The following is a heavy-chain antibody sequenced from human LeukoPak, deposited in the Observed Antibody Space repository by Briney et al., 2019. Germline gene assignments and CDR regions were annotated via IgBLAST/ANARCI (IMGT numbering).Heavy chain of an antibody. CDR1: GFTFSSYA. CDR2: ITDSGGGT. CDR3: ASKSSYAFDI. V-gene: IGHV3-23*01. D-gene: IGHD6-13*01. J-gene: IGHJ3*02. Sequence: GGSLRLSCAASGFTFSSYAMSWVRQAPGKGLDWVSSITDSGGGTYYADSVKGRFTISRDNSKNTLYLQMSSLRAEDTAVYSCASKSSYAFDIWGQGTMVTVSS.